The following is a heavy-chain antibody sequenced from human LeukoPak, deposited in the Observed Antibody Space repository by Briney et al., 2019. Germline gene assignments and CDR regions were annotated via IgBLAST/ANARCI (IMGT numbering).Heavy chain of an antibody. CDR3: AREGFCRGTNCPLQY. CDR1: GYTFNYYY. CDR2: ITPNSGGT. V-gene: IGHV1-2*02. J-gene: IGHJ1*01. D-gene: IGHD2-2*01. Sequence: ASVKVSCKTSGYTFNYYYIHWVRQAPGQGPEWMGWITPNSGGTKSARKFQGRVIMTTDTSISTAYMDLRRLRSDDTAIYYCAREGFCRGTNCPLQYWGQGTPVTVSS.